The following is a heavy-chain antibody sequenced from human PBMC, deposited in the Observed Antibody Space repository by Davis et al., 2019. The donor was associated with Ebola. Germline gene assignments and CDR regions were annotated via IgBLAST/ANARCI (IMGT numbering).Heavy chain of an antibody. V-gene: IGHV3-33*08. CDR3: ARDLRYSSSGH. CDR1: GFTFSSYG. Sequence: GESLKISCAASGFTFSSYGMHWVRQAPGKGLEWVAVIWYDGSNKYYADSVKGRFTISRDNSKNTLYLQMNSLRAEDTAVYYCARDLRYSSSGHWGQGTLVTVSS. J-gene: IGHJ1*01. D-gene: IGHD6-6*01. CDR2: IWYDGSNK.